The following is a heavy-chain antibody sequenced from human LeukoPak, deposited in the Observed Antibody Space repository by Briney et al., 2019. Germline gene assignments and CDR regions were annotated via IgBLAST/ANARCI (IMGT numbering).Heavy chain of an antibody. CDR2: TYYRSKWYD. Sequence: SQTISLTCAISGDSVSSKISSWNWFGQSSSRGLEWLGRTYYRSKWYDDYGVSVKGRISIIPDTSKNQISLHLNSVTLDDTAVYFCARGSSSWFPFWGRGTLVTVSS. D-gene: IGHD6-13*01. J-gene: IGHJ4*02. V-gene: IGHV6-1*01. CDR3: ARGSSSWFPF. CDR1: GDSVSSKISS.